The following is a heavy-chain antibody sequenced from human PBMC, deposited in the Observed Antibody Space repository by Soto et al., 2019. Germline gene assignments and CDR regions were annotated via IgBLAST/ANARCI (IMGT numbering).Heavy chain of an antibody. CDR1: GFTFSSYS. V-gene: IGHV3-30*18. Sequence: QVQRVESGGGVVQPGRSLRLSCAASGFTFSSYSMHWFRQAPGKGLAWVAVVSYDGTITYYADSVKGRFTVSRDNSKNTLSLQMNSLGVEDSAVYYCAKERVSPLSSEGDFDYWGQGTPGTVTS. CDR3: AKERVSPLSSEGDFDY. CDR2: VSYDGTIT. J-gene: IGHJ4*02. D-gene: IGHD1-26*01.